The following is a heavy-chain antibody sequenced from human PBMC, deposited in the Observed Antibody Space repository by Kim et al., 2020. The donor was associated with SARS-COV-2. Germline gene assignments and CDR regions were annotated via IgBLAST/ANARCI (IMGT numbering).Heavy chain of an antibody. CDR1: GYTFTSYY. Sequence: ASVKVSCKASGYTFTSYYMHWVRQAPGQGLEWMGIINPSGGSTSYAQKFQGRVTMTRDTSTSTVYIELSSLRSEDTAVYYCARDLRKRWDYGDDTGRYYYYGMDVWGQGTTVTVSS. CDR3: ARDLRKRWDYGDDTGRYYYYGMDV. D-gene: IGHD4-17*01. V-gene: IGHV1-46*01. J-gene: IGHJ6*02. CDR2: INPSGGST.